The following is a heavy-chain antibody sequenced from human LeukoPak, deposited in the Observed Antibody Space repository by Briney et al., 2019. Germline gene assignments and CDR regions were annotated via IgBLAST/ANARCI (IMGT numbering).Heavy chain of an antibody. Sequence: SETLSLTCTVSGGSISSSSYYWGWIRQPPGKGQEWIGSIYYSGSTYYNPSLKSRVTISVDTSKNQFSLKLSSVTAADTAVYYCARLEAVAGILDYWGQGTLVTVSP. D-gene: IGHD6-19*01. CDR3: ARLEAVAGILDY. J-gene: IGHJ4*02. CDR2: IYYSGST. V-gene: IGHV4-39*01. CDR1: GGSISSSSYY.